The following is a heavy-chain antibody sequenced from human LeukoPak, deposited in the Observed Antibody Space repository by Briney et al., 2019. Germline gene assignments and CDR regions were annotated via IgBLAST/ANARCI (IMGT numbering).Heavy chain of an antibody. CDR1: GFTFSSYA. CDR2: ISYDGSNK. CDR3: TRSLRSAYSAFDI. J-gene: IGHJ3*02. V-gene: IGHV3-30-3*01. Sequence: GGSLRLSCAASGFTFSSYAMHWVRQAPGKGLEWVAVISYDGSNKYYADSVKGRFTISRDNSKNTLYLQMNSLRAEDTAVYYCTRSLRSAYSAFDIWGQGTMVTVSS. D-gene: IGHD3-22*01.